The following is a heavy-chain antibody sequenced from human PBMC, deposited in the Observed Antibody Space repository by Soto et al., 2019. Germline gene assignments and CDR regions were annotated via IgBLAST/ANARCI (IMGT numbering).Heavy chain of an antibody. CDR2: ISYDGSNK. V-gene: IGHV3-30*04. CDR1: GFTFSSYA. D-gene: IGHD6-13*01. Sequence: GGSLRLSCAASGFTFSSYAMHWVRQAPGKGLEWVAVISYDGSNKYYADSVKGRFTISRDNSKNTLYLQMNSLRAEDTAVYSCASQSRRGIAAAATEDAFDIWGQGTMVTVSS. J-gene: IGHJ3*02. CDR3: ASQSRRGIAAAATEDAFDI.